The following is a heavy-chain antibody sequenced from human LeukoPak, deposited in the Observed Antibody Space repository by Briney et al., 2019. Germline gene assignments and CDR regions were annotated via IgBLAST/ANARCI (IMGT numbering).Heavy chain of an antibody. J-gene: IGHJ6*03. D-gene: IGHD6-13*01. CDR1: GFTFDDYG. V-gene: IGHV3-20*04. Sequence: GGSLRLSCAASGFTFDDYGMSWVRQAPGKGLEWVSGINWNGGSTGYADSVKGRFTISRDNAKNSLYLQMNSLRAEDTALYYCARLIAAAGYYYYYYMDVWGKGTTVTVSS. CDR3: ARLIAAAGYYYYYYMDV. CDR2: INWNGGST.